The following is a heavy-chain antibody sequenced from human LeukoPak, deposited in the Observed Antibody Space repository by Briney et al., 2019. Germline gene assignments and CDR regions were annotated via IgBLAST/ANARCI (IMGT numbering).Heavy chain of an antibody. J-gene: IGHJ6*02. D-gene: IGHD4/OR15-4a*01. V-gene: IGHV1-46*01. CDR2: INPSGGST. Sequence: GASVKVSCTASGYSFTGYYIHWVRQAPRHGLEWMGIINPSGGSTSYAQKFQGRVTMTSDTSTSTVYMELSSMRSEDTAVYYCARGSPLNYYGMDVWGQGTTVTVSS. CDR1: GYSFTGYY. CDR3: ARGSPLNYYGMDV.